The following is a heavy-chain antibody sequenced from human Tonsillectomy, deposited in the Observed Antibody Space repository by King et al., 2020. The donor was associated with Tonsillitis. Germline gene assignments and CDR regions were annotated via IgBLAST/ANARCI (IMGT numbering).Heavy chain of an antibody. V-gene: IGHV3-30-3*01. CDR1: GFTFSSYA. D-gene: IGHD1-26*01. Sequence: VQLVESGGGGVQPGRSLRLSCAASGFTFSSYAMHWVRQAPGKGLEGVAVISYDGSSKHYADSVKGRLTITRDNSKNTVYLQMNSLRAEDTAVYYWARDKESGSFYGYFENWGQGALVTVSS. CDR3: ARDKESGSFYGYFEN. J-gene: IGHJ4*02. CDR2: ISYDGSSK.